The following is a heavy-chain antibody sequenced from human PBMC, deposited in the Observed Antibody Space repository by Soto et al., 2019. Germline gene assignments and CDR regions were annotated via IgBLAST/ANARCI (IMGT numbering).Heavy chain of an antibody. V-gene: IGHV3-30-3*01. CDR2: ISYDGSNK. J-gene: IGHJ3*02. Sequence: QVQLVESGGGVVQPGRSLRLSCAASGFTFSSYAMHWVRQDPGKGLEWVAVISYDGSNKYYADSVKGRFTISRDNSKNTRYLQMNSLRAEDTAVYYCARDLRDDYGGNENAFDSWGQGTMVTVSS. D-gene: IGHD4-17*01. CDR3: ARDLRDDYGGNENAFDS. CDR1: GFTFSSYA.